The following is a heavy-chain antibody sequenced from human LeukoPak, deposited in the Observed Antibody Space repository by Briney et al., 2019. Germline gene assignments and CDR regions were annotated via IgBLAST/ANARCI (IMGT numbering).Heavy chain of an antibody. J-gene: IGHJ5*02. CDR1: GFTFTSSV. V-gene: IGHV1-58*01. CDR2: IVVGSGNT. Sequence: SVKVSCKATGFTFTSSVVQWVRQARGQRLEWIGWIVVGSGNTNYAQKFQERVTITRDMSTSTAYMELSGLRAADTAVYYCARRVGSLWFGELLSDNWFDPWGQGTLVTVSS. CDR3: ARRVGSLWFGELLSDNWFDP. D-gene: IGHD3-10*01.